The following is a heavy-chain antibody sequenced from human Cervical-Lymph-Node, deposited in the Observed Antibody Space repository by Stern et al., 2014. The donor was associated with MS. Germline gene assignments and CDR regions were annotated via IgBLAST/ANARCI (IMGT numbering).Heavy chain of an antibody. CDR2: IIPIFGTA. J-gene: IGHJ6*02. CDR1: GGTFSSYA. Sequence: VQLVESGAEVKKPGSSVKVSCKASGGTFSSYAISWVRQAPGQGLEWMGGIIPIFGTASYAEKFQGRVTITADESTSTAYMELSSLRSEDTAVYYCATSIAAAGLSYYYYGMDVWGQGTTVTVSS. D-gene: IGHD6-13*01. V-gene: IGHV1-69*01. CDR3: ATSIAAAGLSYYYYGMDV.